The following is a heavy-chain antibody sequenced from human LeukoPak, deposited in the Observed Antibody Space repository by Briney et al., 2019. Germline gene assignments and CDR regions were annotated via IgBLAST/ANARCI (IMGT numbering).Heavy chain of an antibody. Sequence: PSETLSLTCTVSGGSIISYYWSCIRQPPGKGLEWSMSIYYSGSTNYNPSLKSRVTLSVDTSKNQFSLKLSSVPAADPAVSYCTGGDSSSWPRGNWFDPWGQGNLVTVSS. J-gene: IGHJ5*02. CDR2: IYYSGST. V-gene: IGHV4-59*08. CDR3: TGGDSSSWPRGNWFDP. D-gene: IGHD6-13*01. CDR1: GGSIISYY.